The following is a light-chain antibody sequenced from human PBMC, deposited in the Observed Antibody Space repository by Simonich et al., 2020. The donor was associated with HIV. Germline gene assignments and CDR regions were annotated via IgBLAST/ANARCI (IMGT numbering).Light chain of an antibody. J-gene: IGLJ2*01. CDR2: DVS. Sequence: QSALTPPASVSGSPGQSITISCTGITSAFGAYNYVSWYQHHPGKAPKDIIYDVSKRPSGVSNRFSGSKSGDAASLTISGIQAEDEADYYCSSYTTASTWVFGGGTKLTVL. CDR1: TSAFGAYNY. V-gene: IGLV2-14*03. CDR3: SSYTTASTWV.